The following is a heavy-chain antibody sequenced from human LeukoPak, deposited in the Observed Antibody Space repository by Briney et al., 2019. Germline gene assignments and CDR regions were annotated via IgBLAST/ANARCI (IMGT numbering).Heavy chain of an antibody. Sequence: SGGSLRLSCAASGFTFSSYWMHWVRQAPGKGLVWVSRINRDGSTTSYADSVKGRFTISRDNAKNTLYLQMNSLRAEDTAVYYCARDKDWILFDYWGQGTLVTVSS. CDR2: INRDGSTT. J-gene: IGHJ4*02. D-gene: IGHD3/OR15-3a*01. CDR3: ARDKDWILFDY. V-gene: IGHV3-74*01. CDR1: GFTFSSYW.